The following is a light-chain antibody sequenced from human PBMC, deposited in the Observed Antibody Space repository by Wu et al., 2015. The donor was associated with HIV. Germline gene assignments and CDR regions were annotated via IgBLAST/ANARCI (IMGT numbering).Light chain of an antibody. CDR2: GAS. CDR3: QQYADSPYN. CDR1: QTIRGSQ. V-gene: IGKV3-20*01. J-gene: IGKJ2*01. Sequence: EIVLTQSPGTLSLSPGERATLSCRASQTIRGSQLAWYQQKPGQAPRLLINGASKRATGIPDRLSGSGSGTDFTLIISRLEPEDFAVYYCQQYADSPYNFGLGDQSWRSN.